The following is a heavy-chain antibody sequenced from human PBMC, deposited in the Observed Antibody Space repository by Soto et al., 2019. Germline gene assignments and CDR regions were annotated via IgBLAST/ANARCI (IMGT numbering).Heavy chain of an antibody. D-gene: IGHD6-19*01. J-gene: IGHJ4*02. Sequence: ASVKVSCKASGYTFSGFYMHWVRQAPGQGLEWMGWINPNSGGTKSAEKFQGRVTMTRDTSISTAYMELSRLTSDDTAVYYCASAAVTGTAGLDFWGQETQVTSPQ. V-gene: IGHV1-2*02. CDR1: GYTFSGFY. CDR2: INPNSGGT. CDR3: ASAAVTGTAGLDF.